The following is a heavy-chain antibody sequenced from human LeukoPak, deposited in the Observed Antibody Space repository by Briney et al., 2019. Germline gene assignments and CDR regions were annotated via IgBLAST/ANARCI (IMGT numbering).Heavy chain of an antibody. CDR3: ARDQVQTSYYDSSGYYYTLLAFDY. J-gene: IGHJ4*02. D-gene: IGHD3-22*01. V-gene: IGHV1-46*03. Sequence: ASVKVSCKASGYTFTSYYMHWVRQAPGHGLEWMGIINPSGGSTRYAQKFQGRVTMTRDTSTSTVYMELSSLRSEDTAVYYCARDQVQTSYYDSSGYYYTLLAFDYWGQGTLVTVSS. CDR1: GYTFTSYY. CDR2: INPSGGST.